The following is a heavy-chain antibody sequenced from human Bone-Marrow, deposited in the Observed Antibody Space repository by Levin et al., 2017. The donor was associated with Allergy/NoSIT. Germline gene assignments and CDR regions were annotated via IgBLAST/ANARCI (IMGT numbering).Heavy chain of an antibody. D-gene: IGHD4-17*01. CDR1: GFTFSNHA. V-gene: IGHV3-23*01. CDR3: ANLYGDYEAY. CDR2: LAGDGST. J-gene: IGHJ4*02. Sequence: PGGSLRLSCAPSGFTFSNHAMQWARQAPGKGLEWVSALAGDGSTFYAGSVRGRFTISTDISKNTLYLQMNSLRAEDTAIYYCANLYGDYEAYWGQGTLVTVSS.